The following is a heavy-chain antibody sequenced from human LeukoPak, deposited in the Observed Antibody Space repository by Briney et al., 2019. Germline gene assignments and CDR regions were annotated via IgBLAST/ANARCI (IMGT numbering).Heavy chain of an antibody. Sequence: ASVKVSCKASGYTFTSYGISWVRQAPGQGLEWMGWISAYNGNTNYAQKLQGRVTMTTDTSTSTAYIELRSLRSDDTAVYYCASYQLLYPNWFDPWGQGTLVTVSS. J-gene: IGHJ5*02. CDR1: GYTFTSYG. CDR3: ASYQLLYPNWFDP. V-gene: IGHV1-18*01. D-gene: IGHD2-2*02. CDR2: ISAYNGNT.